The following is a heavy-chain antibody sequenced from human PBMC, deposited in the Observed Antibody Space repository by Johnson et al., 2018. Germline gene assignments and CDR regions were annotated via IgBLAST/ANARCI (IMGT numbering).Heavy chain of an antibody. V-gene: IGHV3-30*18. J-gene: IGHJ4*02. Sequence: QVQLVQSGGGVVQPGRSLRLSCAGSGFSFSTYGMHWVRQAPGKGLEWVSVISYDGSNKYYADSVKGRFTISRDNSKNTLYLQMNSLRAEDTAVYYCAKDHDYGEYIFDYWGQGTLVTVSS. D-gene: IGHD4-17*01. CDR3: AKDHDYGEYIFDY. CDR1: GFSFSTYG. CDR2: ISYDGSNK.